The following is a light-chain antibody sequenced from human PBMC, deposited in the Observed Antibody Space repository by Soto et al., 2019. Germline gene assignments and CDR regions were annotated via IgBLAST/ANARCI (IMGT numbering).Light chain of an antibody. V-gene: IGLV2-14*01. CDR1: SSDVGGYNY. CDR2: DVS. CDR3: SSYTSSSAYV. J-gene: IGLJ1*01. Sequence: QSVLTAAASVSGSPGQSITISCTGTSSDVGGYNYVSWYQQHPGKAPKLMIYDVSNRPSGVSNRFSGSKSGNTASLTISGLQAEDEADYYCSSYTSSSAYVFGTGTKVTVL.